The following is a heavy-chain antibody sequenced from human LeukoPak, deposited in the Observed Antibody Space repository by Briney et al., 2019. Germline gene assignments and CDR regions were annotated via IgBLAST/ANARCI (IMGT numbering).Heavy chain of an antibody. D-gene: IGHD4-23*01. CDR1: GGSISSSSYY. J-gene: IGHJ4*02. Sequence: SETLSLTCTVSGGSISSSSYYWGWIRQPPGKGLEWIGSIYYSGSTYYNPSLKSRVTISVDTSKNQFSLKLSSVTAADTAVYYCASYTVVTAFDYWGQGTLVTVSS. V-gene: IGHV4-39*01. CDR2: IYYSGST. CDR3: ASYTVVTAFDY.